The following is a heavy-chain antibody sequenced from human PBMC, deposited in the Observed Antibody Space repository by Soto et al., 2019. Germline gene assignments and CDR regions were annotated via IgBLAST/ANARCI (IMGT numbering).Heavy chain of an antibody. V-gene: IGHV3-23*01. D-gene: IGHD5-18*01. J-gene: IGHJ4*02. Sequence: GGSLRLSCAASGFTFSSYAMSWVRQAPGKGLEWVSAISGSGGSTYYADSVKGRFTISRYNSKNTLHLQMNSLRAEDTAVYYCAKAQDWGYSYGYYFDYWGQGTLVTVSS. CDR1: GFTFSSYA. CDR3: AKAQDWGYSYGYYFDY. CDR2: ISGSGGST.